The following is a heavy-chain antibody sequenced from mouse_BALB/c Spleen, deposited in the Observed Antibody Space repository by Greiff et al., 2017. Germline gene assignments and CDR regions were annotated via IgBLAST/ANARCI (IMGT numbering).Heavy chain of an antibody. D-gene: IGHD1-1*01. V-gene: IGHV1S81*02. J-gene: IGHJ3*01. Sequence: QVQLQQPGAELVKPGASVKLSCKASGYTFTSYWMHWVKQRPGQGLEWIGEINPSNGRTNYNEKFKSKATLTVDKSSSTAYMQLSSLTSEDSAVYYCALTVGVGAWFAYWGQGTLVTVSA. CDR3: ALTVGVGAWFAY. CDR2: INPSNGRT. CDR1: GYTFTSYW.